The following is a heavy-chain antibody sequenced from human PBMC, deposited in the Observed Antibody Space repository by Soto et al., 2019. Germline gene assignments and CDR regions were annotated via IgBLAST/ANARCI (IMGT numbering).Heavy chain of an antibody. CDR2: SNPGDSDT. J-gene: IGHJ6*02. V-gene: IGHV5-51*01. CDR1: GYSFTSYW. Sequence: RESLKVSCEVSGYSFTSYWIGWVRQMPGNGLEWMGISNPGDSDTKYSPSFHGQVTISADTSITTSYLQWSSLTASDTAMYYCARTNGEQQLGPPCWYLLYFGMDFWGHGT. D-gene: IGHD6-13*01. CDR3: ARTNGEQQLGPPCWYLLYFGMDF.